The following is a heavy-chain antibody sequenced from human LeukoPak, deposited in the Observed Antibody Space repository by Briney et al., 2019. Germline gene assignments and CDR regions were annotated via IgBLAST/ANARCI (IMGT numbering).Heavy chain of an antibody. CDR2: IYSGGST. V-gene: IGHV3-53*01. CDR1: GFTVSSNY. CDR3: ARGPGGIRAHSFDY. J-gene: IGHJ4*02. Sequence: GGSLRLSCAASGFTVSSNYMSWVRQAPGKGLEWVSVIYSGGSTYYADSVRGRFTISRDNSKNTLYLQMNSLRAEDTAVYYCARGPGGIRAHSFDYWGQGTLVTVSS. D-gene: IGHD3-10*01.